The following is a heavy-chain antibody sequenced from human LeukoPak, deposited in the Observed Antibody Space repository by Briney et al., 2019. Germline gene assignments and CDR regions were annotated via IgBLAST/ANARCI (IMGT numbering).Heavy chain of an antibody. V-gene: IGHV3-23*01. D-gene: IGHD5-12*01. CDR2: IRGSGGRP. J-gene: IGHJ4*02. Sequence: GGSLRLSCAASGFTFSSYVMNWVRQAPGKGLEWVSGIRGSGGRPFYADSVKGRFTISRDNSKNTLYLQMNSLRAEDTAVYYCARDRSSYEYYFDYWGQGTLVTVSS. CDR3: ARDRSSYEYYFDY. CDR1: GFTFSSYV.